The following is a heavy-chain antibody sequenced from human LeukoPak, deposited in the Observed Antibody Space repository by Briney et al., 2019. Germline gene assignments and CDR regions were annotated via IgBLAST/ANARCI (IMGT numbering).Heavy chain of an antibody. Sequence: ASVKVSCKASGYTFTSYDINWVRQATGQGLEWMGWMNPNSGNTGYAQKFQGRVTVTRNTSISTAYMELSSLRSEDTAVYYCARARSIAARRNKYYYYYMDVWGKGTTVTVSS. CDR1: GYTFTSYD. CDR3: ARARSIAARRNKYYYYYMDV. CDR2: MNPNSGNT. J-gene: IGHJ6*03. D-gene: IGHD6-6*01. V-gene: IGHV1-8*01.